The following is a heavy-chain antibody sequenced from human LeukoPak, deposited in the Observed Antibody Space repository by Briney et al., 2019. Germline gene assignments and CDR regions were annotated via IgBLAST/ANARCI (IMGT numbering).Heavy chain of an antibody. CDR2: VYSDGKT. J-gene: IGHJ4*02. Sequence: GGSLRLSCAASGFTVSSNYMIWARQAPGKGLEGVSEVYSDGKTLYADSVKGRFTISRDNSKNTLYLQMNSLRAEDTAVYYCATIVPDVVATLTFDYWGQGTLVTVSS. CDR3: ATIVPDVVATLTFDY. V-gene: IGHV3-66*01. CDR1: GFTVSSNY. D-gene: IGHD2-15*01.